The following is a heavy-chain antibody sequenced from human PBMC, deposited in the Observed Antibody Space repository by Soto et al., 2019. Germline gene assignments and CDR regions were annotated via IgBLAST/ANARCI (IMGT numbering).Heavy chain of an antibody. V-gene: IGHV3-11*01. CDR2: FRSSARTV. D-gene: IGHD5-18*01. CDR1: GFTFSATY. J-gene: IGHJ6*03. CDR3: AREEGGYSYGAWDKNYYYYYYMDV. Sequence: QVQLVESGGGLVKPGGSLRLSCAASGFTFSATYMSWFRQAPGKGREWVAYFRSSARTVYSADSVKGRYTISRDNAKNSLYLQMNILRAEDTAVYYCAREEGGYSYGAWDKNYYYYYYMDVWGKGTTVTVSS.